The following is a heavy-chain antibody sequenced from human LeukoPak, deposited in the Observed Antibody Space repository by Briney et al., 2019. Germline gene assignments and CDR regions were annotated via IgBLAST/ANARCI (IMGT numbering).Heavy chain of an antibody. V-gene: IGHV3-23*01. Sequence: GGSPRLSCAASGFTFSSYAMSWVRQAPGKGLEWVSAISGSGGSTYYADSVKGRFTISRDNSKNTLYLQMNSLRAEDTAVYYCAKDKSRLGEQKTLDYWGQGTLVTVSS. J-gene: IGHJ4*02. CDR2: ISGSGGST. CDR1: GFTFSSYA. CDR3: AKDKSRLGEQKTLDY. D-gene: IGHD3-16*01.